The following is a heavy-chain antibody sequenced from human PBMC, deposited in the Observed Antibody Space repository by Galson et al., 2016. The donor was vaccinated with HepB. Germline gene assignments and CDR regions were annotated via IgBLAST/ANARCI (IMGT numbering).Heavy chain of an antibody. CDR2: VHSGGRT. D-gene: IGHD4-17*01. V-gene: IGHV3-66*01. CDR3: ARDYAAYGDPARYYYFEKDV. J-gene: IGHJ6*02. CDR1: GLTVSRSY. Sequence: SLRLSCAASGLTVSRSYTSWVRQAPGKGLEWVAIVHSGGRTYYSDSVKGRFTISRDTSKNTLYLQMNSLRADDTAVYYCARDYAAYGDPARYYYFEKDVWGQGTTVTVSS.